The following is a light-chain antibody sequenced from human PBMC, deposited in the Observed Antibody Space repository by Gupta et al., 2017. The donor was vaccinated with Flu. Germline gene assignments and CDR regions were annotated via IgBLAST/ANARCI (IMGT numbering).Light chain of an antibody. Sequence: QSALTQPRSVSGSPGQSVTISCTGTSSDVGGYNYVSWYQQHPGKAPKLMIYDVSKRPSGVPDPLSGSKSGNTASLTISGLQAEDEADYYCCSYAGSYTLVFGGGTKLTVL. V-gene: IGLV2-11*01. J-gene: IGLJ3*02. CDR2: DVS. CDR1: SSDVGGYNY. CDR3: CSYAGSYTLV.